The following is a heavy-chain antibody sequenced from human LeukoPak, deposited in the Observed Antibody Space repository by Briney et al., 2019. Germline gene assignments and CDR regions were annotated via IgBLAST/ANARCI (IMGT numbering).Heavy chain of an antibody. J-gene: IGHJ4*02. CDR2: IYYSGST. Sequence: SETLSLTCTVSGGSISSSSYYWGWIRQPPGKGLEWIGSIYYSGSTYYNPSLKSRVTISVDRSKNQFSLELSSVTAADTAVYYCARVGYCSSTSCYTPFDYWGQGTLVTVSS. V-gene: IGHV4-39*07. CDR1: GGSISSSSYY. D-gene: IGHD2-2*02. CDR3: ARVGYCSSTSCYTPFDY.